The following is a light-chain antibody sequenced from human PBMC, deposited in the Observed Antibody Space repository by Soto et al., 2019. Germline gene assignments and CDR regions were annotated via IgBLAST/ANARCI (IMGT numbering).Light chain of an antibody. CDR3: SLCSSSTTYV. V-gene: IGLV2-18*01. CDR2: EVS. CDR1: SSDIGVYNR. Sequence: QSALTQPPSVSGSPGQSVTISCTGTSSDIGVYNRVSWYQHPPGTAPRLWIYEVSYRPSGVPDRFSGSKSGNTASLTISGLQAEDEADYYCSLCSSSTTYVFGTGSKLTVL. J-gene: IGLJ1*01.